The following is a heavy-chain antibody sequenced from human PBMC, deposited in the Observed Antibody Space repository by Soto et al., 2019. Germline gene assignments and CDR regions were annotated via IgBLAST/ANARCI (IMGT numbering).Heavy chain of an antibody. D-gene: IGHD3-22*01. J-gene: IGHJ5*02. Sequence: GGSLRLSCAASGFTFSSYAMSWVRQAPGKGLEWVSAISGSGGSTYYADSVKGRFTISRDNSKNTLYLQMNSLRAEDTAVYYCAKFALIVVVPPGWFDPWGQGTLVTVSS. V-gene: IGHV3-23*01. CDR2: ISGSGGST. CDR1: GFTFSSYA. CDR3: AKFALIVVVPPGWFDP.